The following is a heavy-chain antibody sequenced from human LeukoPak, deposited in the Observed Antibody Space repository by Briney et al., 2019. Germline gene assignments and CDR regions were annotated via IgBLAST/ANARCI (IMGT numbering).Heavy chain of an antibody. CDR2: IKQDGSEK. Sequence: GGSLRLSCAASEFIFSGYWMNWVRQAPGKGLEWVANIKQDGSEKQYVDSVRGRFTISRDNAKNSLYLQMNSLRAEDTAVYYCARDPYGGSMNFDPWGQGTLVTVSS. V-gene: IGHV3-7*01. CDR3: ARDPYGGSMNFDP. CDR1: EFIFSGYW. D-gene: IGHD4-23*01. J-gene: IGHJ5*02.